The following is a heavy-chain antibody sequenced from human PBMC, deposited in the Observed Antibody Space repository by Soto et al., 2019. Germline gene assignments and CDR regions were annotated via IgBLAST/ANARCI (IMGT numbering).Heavy chain of an antibody. CDR2: IYYSGST. D-gene: IGHD5-18*01. Sequence: QVQLQESGPGLVKPSQTLSLTCTVSGGSISSGDYYWSWIRQPPRKGLEWIGYIYYSGSTYYHPSLKSRVTISVDTSRNQFSLKLSSVTAADTAVYYCAREGTAMVGLDYWGQGTLVTVSS. CDR1: GGSISSGDYY. CDR3: AREGTAMVGLDY. J-gene: IGHJ4*02. V-gene: IGHV4-30-4*01.